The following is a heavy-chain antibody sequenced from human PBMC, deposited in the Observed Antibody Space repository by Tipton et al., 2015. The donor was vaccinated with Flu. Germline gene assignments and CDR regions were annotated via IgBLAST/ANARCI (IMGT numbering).Heavy chain of an antibody. CDR1: RGSVSNRNW. Sequence: TLSLTCTVSRGSVSNRNWWAWVRQAPGQGPEWIARVYQDGTSNYNLSLRSRATISIDKSKNQFFLRLNSVTAADTAIYYCATFFDSMYGVVIMARLDTWGQGIKVTVSS. CDR3: ATFFDSMYGVVIMARLDT. V-gene: IGHV4/OR15-8*02. D-gene: IGHD3/OR15-3a*01. CDR2: VYQDGTS. J-gene: IGHJ5*02.